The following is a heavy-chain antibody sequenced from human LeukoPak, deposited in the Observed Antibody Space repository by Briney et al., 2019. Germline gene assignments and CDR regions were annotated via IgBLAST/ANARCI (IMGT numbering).Heavy chain of an antibody. CDR2: INPNSGGT. D-gene: IGHD3-22*01. V-gene: IGHV1-2*02. CDR1: GYTFTGYY. J-gene: IGHJ4*02. CDR3: ARDVRTYYYDSSGYGY. Sequence: GASVKVSCKASGYTFTGYYMHWERQAPGQGLECMGCINPNSGGTNYAQKFQGRVTMTRDTSISTAYMELSRLRSDDTAVYYCARDVRTYYYDSSGYGYRGQGTLVTVSS.